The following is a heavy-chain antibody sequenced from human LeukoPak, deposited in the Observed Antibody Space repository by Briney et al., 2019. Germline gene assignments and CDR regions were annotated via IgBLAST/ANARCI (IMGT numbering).Heavy chain of an antibody. D-gene: IGHD6-19*01. CDR2: IYYSGST. Sequence: SETLSLTCTVSGGSISSYYWSWIRQPPGKGLEWIGSIYYSGSTSYNPSLKSRVTISVDTSKKQFSLKLSSVTAADTAVYYCARFSSGWYSGDYWGQGTLVTVSS. J-gene: IGHJ4*02. CDR3: ARFSSGWYSGDY. CDR1: GGSISSYY. V-gene: IGHV4-39*01.